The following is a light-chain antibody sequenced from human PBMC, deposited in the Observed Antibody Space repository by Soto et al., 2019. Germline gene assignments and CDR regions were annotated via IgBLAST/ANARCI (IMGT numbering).Light chain of an antibody. CDR2: DVT. J-gene: IGLJ1*01. CDR1: SSDVGGYNY. Sequence: QSVLTQPASVSGSPGQSITVSCTGTSSDVGGYNYVSWYQQHPGKAPRLLIYDVTNRPSGVSNRFSGSKSGDTASLTISGQHAEDVADYYCSLYRRGSTYVFGTGTNVTVL. V-gene: IGLV2-14*03. CDR3: SLYRRGSTYV.